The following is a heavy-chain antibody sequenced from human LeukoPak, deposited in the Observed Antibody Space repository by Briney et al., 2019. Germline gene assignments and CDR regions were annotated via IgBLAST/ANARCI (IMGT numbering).Heavy chain of an antibody. CDR3: AKVLRGYRSDYF. CDR2: ISSSSSTI. D-gene: IGHD5-18*01. J-gene: IGHJ4*02. Sequence: GGSLRLSCAASGFTFSSYSMNWVRQAPGKGLEWVSYISSSSSTIYYADSVKGRFTVSRDNTKNSLFLQMNSLRVEDTAVYYCAKVLRGYRSDYFWGQGTLVTVSS. CDR1: GFTFSSYS. V-gene: IGHV3-48*04.